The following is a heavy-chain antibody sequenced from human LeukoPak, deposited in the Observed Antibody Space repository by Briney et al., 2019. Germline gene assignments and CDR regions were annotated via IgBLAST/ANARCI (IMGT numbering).Heavy chain of an antibody. Sequence: ASVKVSCKASGYTFTSYDINWVRQATGQGLEWMGWMNPNSGNTGYAQKFQGRVTMTRNTSISTAYMELSSLRSEDTAVYYCARLYYDILTGYYSMILYLDYWGQGTLVTVSS. D-gene: IGHD3-9*01. CDR3: ARLYYDILTGYYSMILYLDY. V-gene: IGHV1-8*01. J-gene: IGHJ4*02. CDR1: GYTFTSYD. CDR2: MNPNSGNT.